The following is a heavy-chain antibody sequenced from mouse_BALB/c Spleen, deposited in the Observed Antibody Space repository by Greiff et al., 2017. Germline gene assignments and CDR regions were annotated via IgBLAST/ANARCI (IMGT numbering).Heavy chain of an antibody. D-gene: IGHD2-1*01. V-gene: IGHV1S34*01. CDR2: ISCYNGAT. CDR3: AREGSYGNYEGYYAMDY. J-gene: IGHJ4*01. CDR1: GYSFTGYY. Sequence: LVKPGASVKISCKASGYSFTGYYMHWVKQSHGKSLEWIGYISCYNGATSYNQKFKGKATFTVDTSSSTAYMQFNSLTSEDSAVYYCAREGSYGNYEGYYAMDYWGQGTSVTVSS.